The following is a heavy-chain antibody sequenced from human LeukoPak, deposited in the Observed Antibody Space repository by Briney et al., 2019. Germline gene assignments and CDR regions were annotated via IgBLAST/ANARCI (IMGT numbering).Heavy chain of an antibody. D-gene: IGHD6-13*01. CDR1: GGSISSSSDY. Sequence: SETLSLTCTVSGGSISSSSDYWGWIRQPPGKGLEWIGSIYYSGSTYYNPSLKSRVTISVDTSKSHFSLKLSSVTASDTAVYYWARQPGFRSSWPLLFDYWGQGTLVTVSS. CDR3: ARQPGFRSSWPLLFDY. CDR2: IYYSGST. V-gene: IGHV4-39*01. J-gene: IGHJ4*02.